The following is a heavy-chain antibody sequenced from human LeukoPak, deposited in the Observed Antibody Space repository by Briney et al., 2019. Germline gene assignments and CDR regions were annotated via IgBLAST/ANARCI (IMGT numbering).Heavy chain of an antibody. Sequence: SETLSLACTVSGDSISSSSYYWGWIRQPLGKGLEWIGSIYYSGSTYYNPSLKSRVTISVDTSKNQFSLKLSSVTAADTAVYYCARRSSGNFDYWGQGTLVTVSS. CDR1: GDSISSSSYY. D-gene: IGHD6-19*01. CDR2: IYYSGST. V-gene: IGHV4-39*01. J-gene: IGHJ4*02. CDR3: ARRSSGNFDY.